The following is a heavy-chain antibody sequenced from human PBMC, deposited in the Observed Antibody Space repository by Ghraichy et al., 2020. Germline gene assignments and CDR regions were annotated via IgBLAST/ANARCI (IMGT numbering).Heavy chain of an antibody. V-gene: IGHV3-30*18. CDR3: AKDYGDNEEYDY. J-gene: IGHJ4*02. D-gene: IGHD4-23*01. CDR1: GFTLSSYK. Sequence: GGSLRLSCAASGFTLSSYKMYWVRQAPGKGLEWVATLSKDGINKYYVASVKGRFTISRDTSKNTLYLQMNGLRLEDSAVYKGAKDYGDNEEYDYWGQGAQVTVS. CDR2: LSKDGINK.